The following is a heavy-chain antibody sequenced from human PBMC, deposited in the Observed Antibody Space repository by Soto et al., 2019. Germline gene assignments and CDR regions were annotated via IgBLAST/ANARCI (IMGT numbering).Heavy chain of an antibody. J-gene: IGHJ4*02. CDR3: VKDIHDHWWVLTFEY. Sequence: EVQLVESGGGSVQPGRSLRLSCVASGFTFESYAMHWVRQVPGKGLEWVSGISWNSGSIGYEDSVKGRFTISRDNAQKSLYLEMNSLRFEERAFNYWVKDIHDHWWVLTFEYWGQEALVPVSS. D-gene: IGHD2-15*01. CDR1: GFTFESYA. V-gene: IGHV3-9*01. CDR2: ISWNSGSI.